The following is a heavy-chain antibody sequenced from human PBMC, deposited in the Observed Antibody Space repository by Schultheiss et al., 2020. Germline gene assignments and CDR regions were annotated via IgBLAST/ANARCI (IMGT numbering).Heavy chain of an antibody. J-gene: IGHJ6*02. CDR1: GGSISSGDYY. CDR2: IYYSGST. D-gene: IGHD1-7*01. V-gene: IGHV4-30-4*01. CDR3: ARWPQLELPYYYGMDV. Sequence: SQTLSLTCTVSGGSISSGDYYWSWIRQPPGKGLEWIGYIYYSGSTYYNPSLKSRVTISVDTSKNQFSLKLSSVTAADTAVYYCARWPQLELPYYYGMDVWGQGTTVTVSS.